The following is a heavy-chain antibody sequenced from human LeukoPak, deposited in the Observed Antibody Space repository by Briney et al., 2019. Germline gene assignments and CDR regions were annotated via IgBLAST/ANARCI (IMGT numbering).Heavy chain of an antibody. J-gene: IGHJ3*02. CDR2: ISGSGGNT. D-gene: IGHD2-21*01. CDR1: GFTFSSYF. CDR3: ANHDRVMDAFDI. V-gene: IGHV3-23*01. Sequence: GGSLRLSCAASGFTFSSYFMNWVRQAPGKGLEWVSTISGSGGNTYYADSVKGRFTISRDNSKNTLYLQMNSLRAEDTAVYYCANHDRVMDAFDIWGQGTMVTVSS.